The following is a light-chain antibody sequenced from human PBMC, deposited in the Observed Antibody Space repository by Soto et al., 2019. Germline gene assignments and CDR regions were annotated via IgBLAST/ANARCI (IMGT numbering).Light chain of an antibody. V-gene: IGKV1-39*01. CDR3: QQSYSVPFT. Sequence: DIQMTQSPSSLSTFVGDRVTITCRASQSISNYLNWYQQKPGKAPKLLIFAASNLKSGVPSRFSGSGSGTDFSLTISSLQPEDFATYYCQQSYSVPFTFGPGTKVDIK. CDR1: QSISNY. CDR2: AAS. J-gene: IGKJ3*01.